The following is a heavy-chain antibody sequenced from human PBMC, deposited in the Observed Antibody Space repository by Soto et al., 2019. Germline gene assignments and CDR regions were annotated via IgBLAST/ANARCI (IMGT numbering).Heavy chain of an antibody. V-gene: IGHV1-69*01. CDR2: IIPIFGTA. J-gene: IGHJ4*02. CDR3: ARDSSRWYGGRYLDY. Sequence: QVQLVQSGAEVKKPGSSVKVSFKASGGTFSSYAISWVRQAPGQGLEWMGGIIPIFGTANYAQKFQGRVTSTADESTSKAYMELSRLRSEDTAVYYCARDSSRWYGGRYLDYWGQGTLVTVSS. CDR1: GGTFSSYA. D-gene: IGHD6-13*01.